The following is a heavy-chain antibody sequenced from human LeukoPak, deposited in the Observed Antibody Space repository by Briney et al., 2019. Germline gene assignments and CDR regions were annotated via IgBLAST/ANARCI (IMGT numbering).Heavy chain of an antibody. J-gene: IGHJ4*02. V-gene: IGHV1-2*06. CDR3: ARAQTYYYDSSGYYYSDC. CDR1: GYTFTGYY. Sequence: ASVKVSCKASGYTFTGYYMHWVRQAPGQGLEWMGRINPNSGGTNYAQKFQGRVTMTRDTSISTAYMELSRLRSDDTAVYYCARAQTYYYDSSGYYYSDCWGQGTLVTASS. D-gene: IGHD3-22*01. CDR2: INPNSGGT.